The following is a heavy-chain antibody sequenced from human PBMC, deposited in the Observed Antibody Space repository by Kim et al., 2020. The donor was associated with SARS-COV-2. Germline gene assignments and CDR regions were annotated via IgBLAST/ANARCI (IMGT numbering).Heavy chain of an antibody. CDR1: GYTFPNYA. CDR2: INTGYGNT. J-gene: IGHJ5*02. Sequence: ASVKVSCETSGYTFPNYAIHWVRQAPGQRLEWMGWINTGYGNTRYSQKFQGRVTITRDTSASTAYMELSSLRSEDTAVYYCATTTTVENWFDPWGQGTLVTVSS. CDR3: ATTTTVENWFDP. D-gene: IGHD4-17*01. V-gene: IGHV1-3*04.